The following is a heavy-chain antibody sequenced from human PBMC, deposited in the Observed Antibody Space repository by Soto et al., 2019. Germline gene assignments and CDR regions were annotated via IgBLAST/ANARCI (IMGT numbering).Heavy chain of an antibody. CDR1: GFTFSSYA. D-gene: IGHD5-18*01. CDR2: ISYDGSNK. V-gene: IGHV3-30-3*01. CDR3: ARDLGDTAMLEGYYCYGMDV. Sequence: GGSLRLSCAASGFTFSSYAMHWVRQAPGKGLEWVAVISYDGSNKYYADSVKGRFTISRDNSKKTLSMQMNSLRAEDTAVYYCARDLGDTAMLEGYYCYGMDVWGQGTTVTVSS. J-gene: IGHJ6*02.